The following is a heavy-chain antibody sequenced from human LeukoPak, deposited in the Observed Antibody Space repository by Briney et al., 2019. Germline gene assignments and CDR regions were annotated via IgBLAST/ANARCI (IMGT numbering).Heavy chain of an antibody. CDR3: AKDFSNYDFDY. V-gene: IGHV3-30*18. CDR2: ISYDGSNK. Sequence: GGSLRLSCAASGFTFSSYGMHWVRQAPGKGLEWMAVISYDGSNKYYADSVKGRFTISRDNSKNTLYLQMNSLRAEDTAVYYCAKDFSNYDFDYWGQGTLVTVSS. J-gene: IGHJ4*02. D-gene: IGHD1-7*01. CDR1: GFTFSSYG.